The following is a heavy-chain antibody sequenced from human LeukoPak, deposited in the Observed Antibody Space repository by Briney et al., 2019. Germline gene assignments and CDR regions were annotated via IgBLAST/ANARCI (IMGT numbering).Heavy chain of an antibody. CDR1: GFTFSSYA. CDR3: AASKGVVASFDY. Sequence: GDSLRLSSAASGFTFSSYAMHWVRQAQGKGLDYISAISSNGGSTYYANSVKGRFTISRDNSKNTLYLQMGSLRAEDMAVYYCAASKGVVASFDYWGQGTLVTVSS. CDR2: ISSNGGST. J-gene: IGHJ4*02. V-gene: IGHV3-64*01. D-gene: IGHD3-22*01.